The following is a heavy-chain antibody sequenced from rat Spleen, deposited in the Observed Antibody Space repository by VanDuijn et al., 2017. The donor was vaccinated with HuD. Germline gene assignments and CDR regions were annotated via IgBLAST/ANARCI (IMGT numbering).Heavy chain of an antibody. D-gene: IGHD1-11*01. CDR1: GFSLLSYS. CDR2: IWGDGST. V-gene: IGHV2-1*01. J-gene: IGHJ3*01. CDR3: TRSYGGYTSNWFAY. Sequence: QVQLKESGPGLVQPSQTLSLTCTVSGFSLLSYSVNWVRQPPGKGLEWMGGIWGDGSTAYNSALKSRLSISRDTSKSQVFLKMSGLQTDDTAIYFCTRSYGGYTSNWFAYWGQGTLVTVSS.